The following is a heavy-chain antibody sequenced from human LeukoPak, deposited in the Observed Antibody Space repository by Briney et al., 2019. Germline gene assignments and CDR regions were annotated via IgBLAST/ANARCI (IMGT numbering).Heavy chain of an antibody. CDR1: GYSFTSYW. CDR2: IYPGDSDT. Sequence: GESLKISCKGSGYSFTSYWIGWVRQMPRKGLEWMGIIYPGDSDTRYSPSFQGQVTISADNSISTTYLQWSSLKASDTAMYYCARRPTNSPFDYWGQGTLVTVSS. CDR3: ARRPTNSPFDY. D-gene: IGHD4-23*01. J-gene: IGHJ4*02. V-gene: IGHV5-51*01.